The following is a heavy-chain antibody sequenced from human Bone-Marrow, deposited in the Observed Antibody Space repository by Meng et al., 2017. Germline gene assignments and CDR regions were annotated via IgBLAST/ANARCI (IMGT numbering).Heavy chain of an antibody. J-gene: IGHJ1*01. CDR2: INPSGGSA. Sequence: ASVKVSCKTSGYTFTTYYIHWVRQAPGQGLEWMGIINPSGGSATYAQKFQGRVTMTRDTSTTTVYMELSSLRSEDTAAYYCARADSAAAGTPAYFQHWGQGTLVTVSS. CDR3: ARADSAAAGTPAYFQH. V-gene: IGHV1-46*01. CDR1: GYTFTTYY. D-gene: IGHD6-13*01.